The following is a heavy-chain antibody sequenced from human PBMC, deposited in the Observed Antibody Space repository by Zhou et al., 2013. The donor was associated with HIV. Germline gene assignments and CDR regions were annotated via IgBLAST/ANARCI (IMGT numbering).Heavy chain of an antibody. V-gene: IGHV1-18*01. J-gene: IGHJ4*02. Sequence: QVQLMQSGPEVKRPGASVKVSCKASGYSFNNFGVAWVRQAPGQGLEWMGWISAYNDKTNFAQKFQARVTLTTDTSTTIAHMELGSLASDDTAVYYCARASRAYDGRGYSFDHWGQGTLVTVSS. D-gene: IGHD5-12*01. CDR1: GYSFNNFG. CDR3: ARASRAYDGRGYSFDH. CDR2: ISAYNDKT.